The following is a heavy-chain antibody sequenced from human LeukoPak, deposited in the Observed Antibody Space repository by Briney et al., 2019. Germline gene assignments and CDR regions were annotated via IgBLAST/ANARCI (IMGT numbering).Heavy chain of an antibody. CDR3: ATGGVYGSGPFDY. CDR1: GGTFSSYA. V-gene: IGHV1-69*05. J-gene: IGHJ4*02. Sequence: SVKVSCKASGGTFSSYAISWVRQAPGQGLEWMGRIIPIFGTANYAQKFQGRVTITTDESTSTAYMELSSLRSEDTAVYYCATGGVYGSGPFDYWGQGTLVTVSS. CDR2: IIPIFGTA. D-gene: IGHD3-10*01.